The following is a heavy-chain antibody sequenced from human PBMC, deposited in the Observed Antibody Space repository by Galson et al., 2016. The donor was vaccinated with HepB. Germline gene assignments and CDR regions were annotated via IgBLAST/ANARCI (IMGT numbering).Heavy chain of an antibody. D-gene: IGHD3-3*01. Sequence: SLRLSCAASGFTFNLYAMSWVRQAPGKGLEWVSSISGSGDSTYYADSVKGRFTISRDNSKNTLYLQMNSLRAEDTAVYYCARDSFTIFGVTPNWFDPWGQGTLVTVSS. V-gene: IGHV3-23*01. CDR2: ISGSGDST. CDR1: GFTFNLYA. J-gene: IGHJ5*02. CDR3: ARDSFTIFGVTPNWFDP.